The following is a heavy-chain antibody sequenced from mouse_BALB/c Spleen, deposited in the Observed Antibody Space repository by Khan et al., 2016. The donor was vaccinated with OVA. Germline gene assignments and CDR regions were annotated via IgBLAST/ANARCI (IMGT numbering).Heavy chain of an antibody. CDR2: VSTGGSYT. CDR1: GFTFSTYG. Sequence: EVELVESGGDLVKPGGSLKLSCAASGFTFSTYGMSWVRQAPDKRLEWVATVSTGGSYTYYPDSVKGRFTISRDNAKNTLYLQMSGLRAEDTAMFYCTRLAYYFYSEGFAYWGQGIFVTVSA. D-gene: IGHD1-1*01. CDR3: TRLAYYFYSEGFAY. V-gene: IGHV5-6*01. J-gene: IGHJ3*01.